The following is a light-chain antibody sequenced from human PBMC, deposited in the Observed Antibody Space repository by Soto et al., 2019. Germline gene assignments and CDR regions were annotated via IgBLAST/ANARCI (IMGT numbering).Light chain of an antibody. V-gene: IGKV1-16*02. CDR1: QGITNF. J-gene: IGKJ5*01. Sequence: FQMAQSSSSLTDSGGGRVTNTCRASQGITNFLAWFQQKPGKAPKSLIYDASSLQSGVPSKFSGSGSGTDFTLTISSLQPEDFATYYCQQYNSYPITFGQGTRLEIK. CDR2: DAS. CDR3: QQYNSYPIT.